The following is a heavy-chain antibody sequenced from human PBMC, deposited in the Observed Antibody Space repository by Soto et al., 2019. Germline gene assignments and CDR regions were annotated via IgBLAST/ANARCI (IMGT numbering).Heavy chain of an antibody. CDR3: AKRGFKYRDFWSGYFPL. Sequence: EVQLLESGGGLVQPGGSLRLSCAASGFTFSSYAMSWVRQAPGKGLEWVSAISGSGGSTYYADSVKGRFTISRDNSKNTLYLQMNSLRAEDTAVYYCAKRGFKYRDFWSGYFPLWGQGTLVTVSS. CDR1: GFTFSSYA. J-gene: IGHJ4*02. V-gene: IGHV3-23*01. CDR2: ISGSGGST. D-gene: IGHD3-3*01.